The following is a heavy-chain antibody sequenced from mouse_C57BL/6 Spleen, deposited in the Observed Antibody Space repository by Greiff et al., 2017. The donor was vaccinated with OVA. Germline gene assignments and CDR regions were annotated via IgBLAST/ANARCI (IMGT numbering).Heavy chain of an antibody. Sequence: EVHLVESGGGLVKPGGSLKLSCAASGFTFSDYGMHWVRQAPEKGLEWVAYISSGSSTIYYADTVKGRFTISRDNAKNTLFLQMTSLRSEDTAMYYCARSYDGYYWYCDVWGTGTTVTVSS. D-gene: IGHD2-3*01. V-gene: IGHV5-17*01. CDR2: ISSGSSTI. J-gene: IGHJ1*03. CDR1: GFTFSDYG. CDR3: ARSYDGYYWYCDV.